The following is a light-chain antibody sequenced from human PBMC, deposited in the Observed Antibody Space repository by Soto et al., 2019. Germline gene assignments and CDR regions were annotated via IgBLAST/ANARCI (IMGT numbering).Light chain of an antibody. CDR2: DAS. CDR1: QSVSSN. J-gene: IGKJ1*01. Sequence: IVMSQSPATPPVSPGERSTLSCRAGQSVSSNLAGYQQKPGQSPRLLIYDASTRAAGVPARFSGSGSGTDFTLTISRLEPEDFAVYFCQQYGSSPTTFGQGTKVDIK. CDR3: QQYGSSPTT. V-gene: IGKV3-15*01.